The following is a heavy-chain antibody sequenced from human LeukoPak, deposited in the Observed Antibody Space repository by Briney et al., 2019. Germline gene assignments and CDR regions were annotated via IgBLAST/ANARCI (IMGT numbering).Heavy chain of an antibody. D-gene: IGHD3-16*01. J-gene: IGHJ6*03. CDR2: IYYSGST. CDR3: ARETSQKGAHYMDV. V-gene: IGHV4-39*07. Sequence: SETLSLTCTVSGASISSNSYYWAWIRQPPGRGLEWIGSIYYSGSTYYNPSLKSRVTISVDTSKNQFSLKLSSVTAADTAVYYCARETSQKGAHYMDVWGKGTTVTISS. CDR1: GASISSNSYY.